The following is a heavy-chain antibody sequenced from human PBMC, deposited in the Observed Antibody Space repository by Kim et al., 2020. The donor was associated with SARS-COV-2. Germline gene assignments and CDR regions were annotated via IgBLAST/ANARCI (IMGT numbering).Heavy chain of an antibody. D-gene: IGHD6-6*01. CDR3: AQAGRGSSSGMDAFDI. V-gene: IGHV3-30*18. CDR1: GFTFSSYG. J-gene: IGHJ3*02. Sequence: GGSLRLSCAASGFTFSSYGMHWVRQAPGKGLEWVAVISYDGSNKYYADSVKGRFTISRDNSKNTLYLQMNSLRAEDTAVYYCAQAGRGSSSGMDAFDIWG. CDR2: ISYDGSNK.